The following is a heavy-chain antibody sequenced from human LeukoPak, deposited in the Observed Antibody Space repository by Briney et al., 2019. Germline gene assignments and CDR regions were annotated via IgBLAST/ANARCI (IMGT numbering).Heavy chain of an antibody. CDR1: GFTFGSYA. CDR2: IGASGDNT. D-gene: IGHD6-13*01. CDR3: AKSAAATTAWFDP. Sequence: PGGSLRLSCAASGFTFGSYAMTWVRQAPGKGLGWVSSIGASGDNTYYADSVKGRFAIFRDNSKDTLYLQMNSLRAEDTAIYYCAKSAAATTAWFDPWGQGTLVTVSS. J-gene: IGHJ5*02. V-gene: IGHV3-23*01.